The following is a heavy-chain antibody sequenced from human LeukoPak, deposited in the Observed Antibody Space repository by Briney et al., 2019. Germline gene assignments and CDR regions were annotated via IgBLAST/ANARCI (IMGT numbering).Heavy chain of an antibody. J-gene: IGHJ4*02. V-gene: IGHV3-11*01. CDR1: GFTFSDYY. CDR2: ISSSGSTL. D-gene: IGHD1-20*01. Sequence: PGGSLRLSCAASGFTFSDYYMGWIRQAPGKRLEWVSYISSSGSTLYYADSVKGRITISRDNAKSSLYLQMNSLRAEDTAVYYCARRRYNWNAIDYWGQGTLVTVSS. CDR3: ARRRYNWNAIDY.